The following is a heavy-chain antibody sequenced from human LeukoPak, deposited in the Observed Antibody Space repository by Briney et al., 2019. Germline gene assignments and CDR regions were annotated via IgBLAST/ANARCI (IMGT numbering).Heavy chain of an antibody. CDR1: GYTFTGYY. D-gene: IGHD6-13*01. V-gene: IGHV1-2*02. Sequence: ASVKVSCKASGYTFTGYYMHWVRQAPGQGLEWMGWINPNSGGTNYAQKFQGRVTTTRDTSISTAYMELSRLRSDDTAVYYCARATPVSLAAAGTFDYWGQGTLVTVSS. CDR2: INPNSGGT. J-gene: IGHJ4*02. CDR3: ARATPVSLAAAGTFDY.